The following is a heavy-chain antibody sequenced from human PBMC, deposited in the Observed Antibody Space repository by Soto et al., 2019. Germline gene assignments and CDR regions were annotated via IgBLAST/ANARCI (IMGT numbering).Heavy chain of an antibody. CDR3: ARGPFWSGYYRNWFDP. Sequence: GGSLILSCTASGFNFSNYSRHWVRQAPGKGLEWVAVISYDGSNKYSADSVKGRFTISRDNSKNTLYLQMNSLRAEDTAVYYCARGPFWSGYYRNWFDPWGQGTLVTVSS. J-gene: IGHJ5*02. CDR2: ISYDGSNK. V-gene: IGHV3-30-3*01. CDR1: GFNFSNYS. D-gene: IGHD3-3*01.